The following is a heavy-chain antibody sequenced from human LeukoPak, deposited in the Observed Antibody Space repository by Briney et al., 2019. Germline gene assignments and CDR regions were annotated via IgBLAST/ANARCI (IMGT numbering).Heavy chain of an antibody. J-gene: IGHJ4*02. V-gene: IGHV3-21*01. CDR1: GFTFSSYS. Sequence: GGSLRLSCAASGFTFSSYSMNWVRQAPGKGLEWVSSISSSSSYIYYADSVKGRFTISRDNAKNSLYLQMNSLRAEDTAVYYCARNSGSYPLYFDYWGQGTLVTVSS. CDR3: ARNSGSYPLYFDY. CDR2: ISSSSSYI. D-gene: IGHD1-26*01.